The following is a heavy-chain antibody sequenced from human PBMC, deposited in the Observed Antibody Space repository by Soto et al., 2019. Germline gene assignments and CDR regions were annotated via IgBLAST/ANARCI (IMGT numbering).Heavy chain of an antibody. V-gene: IGHV5-10-1*01. CDR2: IDPSDSYI. CDR3: ARHYICRPGDCYYYGMDV. D-gene: IGHD6-6*01. CDR1: GYSFTKYW. J-gene: IGHJ6*02. Sequence: GEYLKISCTGSGYSFTKYWNSWVRQMPGKGLEGMGRIDPSDSYINYSPSFQGHVTISADKSINTPYLQWSSLRASDTAIYYCARHYICRPGDCYYYGMDVLGQGTMVTVSS.